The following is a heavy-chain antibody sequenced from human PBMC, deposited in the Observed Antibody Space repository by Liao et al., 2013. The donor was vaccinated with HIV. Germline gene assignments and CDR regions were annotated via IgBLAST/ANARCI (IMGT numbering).Heavy chain of an antibody. V-gene: IGHV4-59*02. D-gene: IGHD1-26*01. J-gene: IGHJ4*02. CDR2: IYKGVST. CDR1: GDSVSSDY. Sequence: QVQLQESGPGLVKPSETLSLTCTVSGDSVSSDYWSWIRQSPGKGLEWIGYIYKGVSTNYNPSFESRVTISADTSKNELSLKLASVTAADTAVYYCAGGNSGDFDYWGQGTLVTVSS. CDR3: AGGNSGDFDY.